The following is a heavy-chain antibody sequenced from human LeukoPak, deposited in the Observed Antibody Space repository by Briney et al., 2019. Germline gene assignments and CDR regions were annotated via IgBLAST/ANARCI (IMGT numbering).Heavy chain of an antibody. V-gene: IGHV4-38-2*01. CDR3: ARVGDKSGYYFFYFDY. Sequence: SETLSLTCEVSNYSIASGYYWAWIRRTPGKGLEWIGSIYYSGSAYYNPSLKSRVSISVDTSKNQFSLKVKSVTAADTAVYFCARVGDKSGYYFFYFDYWGQGTLVTVSS. CDR2: IYYSGSA. CDR1: NYSIASGYY. J-gene: IGHJ4*02. D-gene: IGHD3-3*01.